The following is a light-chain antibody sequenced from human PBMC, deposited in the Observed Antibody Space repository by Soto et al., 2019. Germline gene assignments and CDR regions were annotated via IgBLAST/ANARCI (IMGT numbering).Light chain of an antibody. Sequence: DILMTQSPDSLAVSLGESATINCNSSQSVLYGSNNNNYLAWYQQKPGQPPKLLIYWASTRESGVPDRFSGSGSGTDFTLTISSLQAEDVAVYYCQQYYRAPRTFGQGTRLEIK. V-gene: IGKV4-1*01. CDR2: WAS. CDR1: QSVLYGSNNNNY. CDR3: QQYYRAPRT. J-gene: IGKJ5*01.